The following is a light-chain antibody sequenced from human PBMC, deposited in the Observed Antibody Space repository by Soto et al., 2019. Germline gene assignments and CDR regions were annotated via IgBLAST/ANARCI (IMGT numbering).Light chain of an antibody. J-gene: IGLJ2*01. CDR2: GNS. Sequence: QSVLTQPPSVSGAPGQRVTISCTGSSSNIGAGYDVHWYQQLPGTAPKLLIYGNSNRPSGVPDRFSGSKSGTSASLAITGLQAEHEADYYRQSYDSSLSAVVFGGGTKVTVL. CDR1: SSNIGAGYD. V-gene: IGLV1-40*01. CDR3: QSYDSSLSAVV.